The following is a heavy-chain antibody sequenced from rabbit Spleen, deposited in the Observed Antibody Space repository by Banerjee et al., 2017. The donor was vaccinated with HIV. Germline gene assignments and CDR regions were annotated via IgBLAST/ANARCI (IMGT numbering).Heavy chain of an antibody. J-gene: IGHJ6*01. Sequence: QSLEESGGDLVKPGASLILTCTASGFSFSGSYYMCWVRQAPGKGLEWIACIDTGSSGFTYFASWAKGRFTISKSSSTSVTLQMTSLTAADTATYFCARDSGSSFSSYGMDLWGPGTLVTVS. D-gene: IGHD8-1*01. CDR2: IDTGSSGFT. V-gene: IGHV1S40*01. CDR3: ARDSGSSFSSYGMDL. CDR1: GFSFSGSYY.